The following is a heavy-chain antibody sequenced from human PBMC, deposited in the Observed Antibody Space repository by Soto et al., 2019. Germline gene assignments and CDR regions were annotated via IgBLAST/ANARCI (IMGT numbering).Heavy chain of an antibody. CDR3: ASRDYVALHNPTHSIYYCYDMDV. D-gene: IGHD4-17*01. J-gene: IGHJ6*02. CDR1: GGTFSSYA. V-gene: IGHV1-69*06. Sequence: QVQLVQSGAEVKKPGSSVKVSCKASGGTFSSYAISWVRQAPGQGLEWMGGIIPIFGTANYAQKFQGRVRITADKSTSTAYLELSSLRSEDRAVYYCASRDYVALHNPTHSIYYCYDMDVWGQGPTVTVSS. CDR2: IIPIFGTA.